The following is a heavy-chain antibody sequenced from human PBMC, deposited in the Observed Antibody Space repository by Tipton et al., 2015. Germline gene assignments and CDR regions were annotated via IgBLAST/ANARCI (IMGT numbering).Heavy chain of an antibody. CDR1: GYSFTSYG. D-gene: IGHD4-23*01. CDR3: ARDNYGGNSGFFDY. CDR2: ISVYNGNT. V-gene: IGHV1-18*01. Sequence: QLVQSGAEVKKPGASVKVSCKASGYSFTSYGISWVRQAPGQGLEWMGWISVYNGNTNYAQKLQGRVTMTTDTSTSTAYMELRSLKSDDTAVYYCARDNYGGNSGFFDYWGQGTLVTVSS. J-gene: IGHJ4*02.